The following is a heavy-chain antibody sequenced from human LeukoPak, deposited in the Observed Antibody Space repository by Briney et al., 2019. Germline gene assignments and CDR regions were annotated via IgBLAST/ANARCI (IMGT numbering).Heavy chain of an antibody. CDR3: ARLDTSMASVFDY. J-gene: IGHJ4*02. CDR1: GGSISSYY. Sequence: SETLSLTCTVSGGSISSYYWSWIRQPPGKGLEWIAYIYYSGSTNYNPSLKSRVTISIDTSKNQFSLKLSSVTAADTAVYYCARLDTSMASVFDYWGQGTLVTVSS. V-gene: IGHV4-59*01. CDR2: IYYSGST. D-gene: IGHD5-18*01.